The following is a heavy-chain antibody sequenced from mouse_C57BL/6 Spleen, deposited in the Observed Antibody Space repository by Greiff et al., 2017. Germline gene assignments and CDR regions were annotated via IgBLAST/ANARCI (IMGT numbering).Heavy chain of an antibody. Sequence: DVKLVESGPGLVKPSQSLSLTCSVTGYSITSGYYWNWIRQFPGNKLEWMGYISYDGSNNYNPSLQNRISITRDTSKNQFFLELKSVTTEDTATYYCASFPSYDCYSAWFAYWGQGTLVTVAA. CDR1: GYSITSGYY. V-gene: IGHV3-6*01. CDR3: ASFPSYDCYSAWFAY. CDR2: ISYDGSN. J-gene: IGHJ3*01. D-gene: IGHD2-3*01.